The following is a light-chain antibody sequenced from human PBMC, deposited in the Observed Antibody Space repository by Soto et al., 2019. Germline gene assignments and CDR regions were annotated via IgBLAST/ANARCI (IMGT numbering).Light chain of an antibody. CDR1: QSFSSY. J-gene: IGKJ5*01. Sequence: EIVLTQSPATLSLSPGERATLSCRASQSFSSYLAWYQQKPGQAPRLLIYDASKRATGIPARFSGRGSGTDFTLTLRSLPPEAFAVYSCQQRSNWPPVITFGQGTRLEIK. V-gene: IGKV3-11*01. CDR3: QQRSNWPPVIT. CDR2: DAS.